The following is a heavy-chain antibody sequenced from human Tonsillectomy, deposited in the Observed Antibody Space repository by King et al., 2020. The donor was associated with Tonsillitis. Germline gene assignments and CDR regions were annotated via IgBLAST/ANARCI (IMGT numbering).Heavy chain of an antibody. CDR1: GGSFSSYA. CDR3: ARERGYTYPYWRRPEHGAKREAFDI. J-gene: IGHJ3*02. D-gene: IGHD5-18*01. V-gene: IGHV1-69*01. CDR2: IIPLFVKA. Sequence: VQLVQSGAEVKKPGSSVKVSCKASGGSFSSYAISWVRQSPGQGLEWMGGIIPLFVKANYAQKFQGRVTISADESTNTVYMDLSSLRFEDTAVYYCARERGYTYPYWRRPEHGAKREAFDIWGQGTMVTVSS.